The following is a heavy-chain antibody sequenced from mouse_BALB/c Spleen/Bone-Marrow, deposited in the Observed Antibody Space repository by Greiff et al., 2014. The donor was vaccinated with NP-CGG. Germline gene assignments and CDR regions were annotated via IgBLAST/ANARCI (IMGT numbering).Heavy chain of an antibody. Sequence: EVHLVESGGGLVKPGGSLKLSCAASGFTFSDYYMYWVRQTPEKRLEWVATISDGGTYTFYPDSVKGRFTIFRDNAKNNLYLQMSSLQSEDTAMYYCTRSGKRYGAMDYWGQGTSVTVSS. D-gene: IGHD2-10*02. J-gene: IGHJ4*01. V-gene: IGHV5-4*02. CDR1: GFTFSDYY. CDR3: TRSGKRYGAMDY. CDR2: ISDGGTYT.